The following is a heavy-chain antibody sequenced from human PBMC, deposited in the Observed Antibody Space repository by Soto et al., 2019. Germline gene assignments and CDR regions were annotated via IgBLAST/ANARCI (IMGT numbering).Heavy chain of an antibody. Sequence: GGSLILSCAASGFTFSGYAMSWVRQAPGKGLEWVSAISGSGGSTYYADSVKGRFTISRDNSKNTLYLQMNSLRAEDTAVYYCAKFKGYGDYYFDYWGQGTLVTVSS. D-gene: IGHD4-17*01. CDR2: ISGSGGST. CDR3: AKFKGYGDYYFDY. CDR1: GFTFSGYA. J-gene: IGHJ4*02. V-gene: IGHV3-23*01.